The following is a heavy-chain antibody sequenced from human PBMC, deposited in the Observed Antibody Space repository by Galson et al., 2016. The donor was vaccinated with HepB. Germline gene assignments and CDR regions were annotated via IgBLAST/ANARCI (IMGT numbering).Heavy chain of an antibody. CDR2: IKQDGSQT. D-gene: IGHD3-10*01. Sequence: CAASGFTFSNHWMDWVRQAPGKGLEWVANIKQDGSQTHYVDSVKGRFTISRDNAGNSLDLQMNSLRVEDTAVYYCARGRYGFNDGQIEYWGQGTLVVVSS. J-gene: IGHJ4*02. V-gene: IGHV3-7*03. CDR3: ARGRYGFNDGQIEY. CDR1: GFTFSNHW.